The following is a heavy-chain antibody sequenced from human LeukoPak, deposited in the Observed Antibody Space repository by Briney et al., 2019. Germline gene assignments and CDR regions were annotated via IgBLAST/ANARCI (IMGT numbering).Heavy chain of an antibody. CDR3: ASNREGYYDDYFDY. V-gene: IGHV3-11*06. Sequence: GGSLRLSCAPSGFTFSVYYMSWVCQAPGKGLEWVSYLSSSSSYTNYADSVKGRFTISRDNAKNSLYLQINSLRAEDTAVYYCASNREGYYDDYFDYWGQGTLVTVSS. J-gene: IGHJ4*02. CDR1: GFTFSVYY. D-gene: IGHD3-22*01. CDR2: LSSSSSYT.